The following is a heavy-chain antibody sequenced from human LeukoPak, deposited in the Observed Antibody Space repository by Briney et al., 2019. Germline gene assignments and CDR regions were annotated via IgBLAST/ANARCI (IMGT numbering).Heavy chain of an antibody. CDR3: ATRYRGSHYYYMDV. Sequence: ASVKVSCKASGYTFTSYDISWVRQAPGQGLEWMGWISAYNGNTNYAQKLQGRVTMTTDTSTSTAYMELRSLRSDDTAVYYCATRYRGSHYYYMDVWGKGTTVTISS. CDR2: ISAYNGNT. J-gene: IGHJ6*03. CDR1: GYTFTSYD. D-gene: IGHD1-26*01. V-gene: IGHV1-18*01.